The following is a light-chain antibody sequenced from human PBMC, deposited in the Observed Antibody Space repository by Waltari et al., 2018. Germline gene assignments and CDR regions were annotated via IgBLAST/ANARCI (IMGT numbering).Light chain of an antibody. CDR1: QSLVPSDGNTY. V-gene: IGKV2-30*02. CDR3: MQGTHWPPYT. CDR2: KVS. J-gene: IGKJ2*01. Sequence: DVVMTQSPLSLPVTLGQPASISCRSSQSLVPSDGNTYLNWFQQRPGQSPRRLSYKVSNRDSGVPDRFSGSGSGTDFTLKISRVEAEDVGVYYCMQGTHWPPYTFGQGTKLEIK.